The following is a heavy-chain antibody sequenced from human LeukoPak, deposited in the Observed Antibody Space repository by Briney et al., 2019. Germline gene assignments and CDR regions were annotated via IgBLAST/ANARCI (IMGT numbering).Heavy chain of an antibody. CDR3: ARADIVGATPFDY. CDR1: GFTFSSYS. J-gene: IGHJ4*02. CDR2: ISSSSTI. V-gene: IGHV3-48*01. D-gene: IGHD1-26*01. Sequence: PGGSLRLSCAASGFTFSSYSMNWVRQAPGKGLEWVSYISSSSTIYYADSVKGRFTISRDNAKNSLYLQMNSLRAEDTAVYYCARADIVGATPFDYWGQGTLVTVSS.